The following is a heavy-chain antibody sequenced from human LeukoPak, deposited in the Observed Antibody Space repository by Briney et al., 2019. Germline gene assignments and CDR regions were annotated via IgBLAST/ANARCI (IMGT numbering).Heavy chain of an antibody. Sequence: GSLRLSCAASGFTFSASYLNWIRQPPGKGLEWIGEMNHSGSTNYNPSLKSRVTISVDTSKNQFSLRLSSVTAADTAVYYCASKTNKYGSGSRGTFDIWGQGTMVTVSS. J-gene: IGHJ3*02. CDR2: MNHSGST. CDR1: GFTFSASY. V-gene: IGHV4-34*01. CDR3: ASKTNKYGSGSRGTFDI. D-gene: IGHD3-10*01.